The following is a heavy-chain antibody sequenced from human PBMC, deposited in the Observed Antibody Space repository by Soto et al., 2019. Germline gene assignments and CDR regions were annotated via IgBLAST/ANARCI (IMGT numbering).Heavy chain of an antibody. D-gene: IGHD3-10*02. CDR3: ATLGSGSSPNY. Sequence: PGGSLRLSCAASGLTFSSYWMHWVRQAPGKGLVWVSRINSDGSSTSYADSVKGRFTISRDNAKNTLYLQMNSLRAEDTAVYYCATLGSGSSPNYWGQGTLVTVCS. V-gene: IGHV3-74*01. CDR2: INSDGSST. CDR1: GLTFSSYW. J-gene: IGHJ4*02.